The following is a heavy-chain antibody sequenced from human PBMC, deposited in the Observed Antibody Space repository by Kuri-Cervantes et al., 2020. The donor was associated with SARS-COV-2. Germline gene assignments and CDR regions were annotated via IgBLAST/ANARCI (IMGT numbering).Heavy chain of an antibody. J-gene: IGHJ4*02. D-gene: IGHD2-2*01. V-gene: IGHV3-7*05. CDR2: IKQDGSEK. CDR1: RFTFSSYV. CDR3: AREGFQYQLLRGAYFDY. Sequence: GGSLRLSCAASRFTFSSYVMSWVRQAPGKGLEWVANIKQDGSEKYYVDSVKGRFTISRDNAKNSLYLQMNSLRAEDTAVYYCAREGFQYQLLRGAYFDYWGQGTLVTVSS.